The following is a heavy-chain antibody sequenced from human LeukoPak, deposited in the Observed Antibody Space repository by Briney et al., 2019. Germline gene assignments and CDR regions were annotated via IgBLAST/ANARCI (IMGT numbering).Heavy chain of an antibody. CDR1: GFTFDDYA. V-gene: IGHV3-9*01. CDR2: ISWNSGSI. CDR3: AKEGDVLRYFDWSQGDY. Sequence: GGSLRLSCAASGFTFDDYAMHWVRHAPGKGLEWVSGISWNSGSIVYADSVKGRFTISRDNAKNSLYLQMNSLRAEDTAVYYCAKEGDVLRYFDWSQGDYWGQGTLVTVSS. D-gene: IGHD3-9*01. J-gene: IGHJ4*02.